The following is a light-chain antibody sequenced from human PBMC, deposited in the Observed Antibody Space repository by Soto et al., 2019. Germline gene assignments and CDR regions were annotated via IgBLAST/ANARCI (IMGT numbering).Light chain of an antibody. CDR2: GAS. V-gene: IGKV1-27*01. CDR3: QKYDSAPLT. J-gene: IGKJ4*01. Sequence: DIQMTQSPSSQTASIGDRVTISCRASQGFSNSLAWYQQKPGKVPTLLIYGASILQSGVPSRFSGSGSGTEFTLTISCLQPEDVATYFCQKYDSAPLTFGGGTKVEIK. CDR1: QGFSNS.